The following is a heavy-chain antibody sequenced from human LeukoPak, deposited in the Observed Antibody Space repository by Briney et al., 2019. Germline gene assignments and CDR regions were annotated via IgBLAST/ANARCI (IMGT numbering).Heavy chain of an antibody. CDR1: GFTFSSYW. Sequence: GGSLRLSRAASGFTFSSYWMHWVRQAPGKGLVWVSRINSDGSSTSYADSVKGRFTISRDNAKNTLYLQMNNLRAEDTAVYYCSSGNSHAFDIWGQGTMVTVSS. CDR3: SSGNSHAFDI. V-gene: IGHV3-74*01. D-gene: IGHD4-23*01. J-gene: IGHJ3*02. CDR2: INSDGSST.